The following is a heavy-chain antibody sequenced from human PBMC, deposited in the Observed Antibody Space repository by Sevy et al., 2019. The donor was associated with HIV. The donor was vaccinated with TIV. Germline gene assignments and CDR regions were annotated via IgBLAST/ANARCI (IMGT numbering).Heavy chain of an antibody. Sequence: SETLSLTCTVSGGSISSSSYYWGWIRQPPGKGLEWIGSIYYSGSTYYNPSLKSRVTISVDTSKNQFSLKLSSVTAADTAVYYCARQRLFHPHTAMGDYWGQRTLVTVSS. J-gene: IGHJ4*02. D-gene: IGHD5-18*01. CDR3: ARQRLFHPHTAMGDY. CDR2: IYYSGST. V-gene: IGHV4-39*01. CDR1: GGSISSSSYY.